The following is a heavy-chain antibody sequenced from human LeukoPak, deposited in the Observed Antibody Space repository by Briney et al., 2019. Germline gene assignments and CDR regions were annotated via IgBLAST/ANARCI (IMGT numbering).Heavy chain of an antibody. V-gene: IGHV1-69*13. CDR3: ARGVRRYFDWLSVDY. CDR1: GGTFSSYA. CDR2: IIPIFGTA. D-gene: IGHD3-9*01. Sequence: GASVKASCKASGGTFSSYAISWVRQAPGQGLEWMGGIIPIFGTANYAQKFQGRVTITADESTSTAYMELSSLRSEDTAVYYCARGVRRYFDWLSVDYWGQGTLVTVSS. J-gene: IGHJ4*02.